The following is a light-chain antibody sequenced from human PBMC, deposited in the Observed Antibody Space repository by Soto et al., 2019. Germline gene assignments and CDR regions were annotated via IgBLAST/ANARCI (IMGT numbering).Light chain of an antibody. Sequence: EIVMTQSPATLSVSPGERATLSCRASQSVSSYLAWYQQKPGQAPRLLIYGASTRATGIPARFSGSGSGTEFTLTISSLQSEDFAVYYCQQYNNWLITFGQGTQLEIK. V-gene: IGKV3-15*01. CDR3: QQYNNWLIT. J-gene: IGKJ5*01. CDR1: QSVSSY. CDR2: GAS.